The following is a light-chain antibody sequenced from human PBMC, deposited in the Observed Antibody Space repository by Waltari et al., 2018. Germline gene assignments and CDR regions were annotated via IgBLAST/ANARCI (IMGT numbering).Light chain of an antibody. Sequence: QSALTQPASVSGSPGQSITISCTGSSSDVGSYKFVSWYQQHPGKAPQLMIYGGSQRPYGVSNRFSGSKSGSTASLTISWLRAEDEADYYCCSYAGSSPHVIFGGGTKLTVL. V-gene: IGLV2-23*01. CDR2: GGS. J-gene: IGLJ2*01. CDR1: SSDVGSYKF. CDR3: CSYAGSSPHVI.